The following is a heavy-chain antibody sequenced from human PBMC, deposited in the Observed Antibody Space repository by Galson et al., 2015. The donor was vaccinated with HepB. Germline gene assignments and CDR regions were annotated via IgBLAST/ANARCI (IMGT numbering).Heavy chain of an antibody. CDR3: ATGVGGAGGAFDI. D-gene: IGHD3-16*01. J-gene: IGHJ3*02. Sequence: SVKVSCKVSGYTLTELSMHWVRQAPGKGLEWMGGFDPEDGETIYAQKFQGRVTMTEDTSTDTAYMELSSLRSEDTAVYYCATGVGGAGGAFDIWGQGTMVTVSS. V-gene: IGHV1-24*01. CDR1: GYTLTELS. CDR2: FDPEDGET.